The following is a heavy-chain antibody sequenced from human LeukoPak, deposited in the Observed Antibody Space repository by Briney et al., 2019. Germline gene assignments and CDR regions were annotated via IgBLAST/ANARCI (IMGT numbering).Heavy chain of an antibody. V-gene: IGHV3-23*01. J-gene: IGHJ4*02. D-gene: IGHD3-22*01. CDR1: GFIFSSHF. Sequence: GGSLRLSCAASGFIFSSHFMSWVRQAPGKGLEWVSGISGSGGDTFYADSVRGQFTISRDNSKNTLYLQMSSLRAEDTAVYYCARTPPHDDGGYPNPYWGQGTLVTVSS. CDR3: ARTPPHDDGGYPNPY. CDR2: ISGSGGDT.